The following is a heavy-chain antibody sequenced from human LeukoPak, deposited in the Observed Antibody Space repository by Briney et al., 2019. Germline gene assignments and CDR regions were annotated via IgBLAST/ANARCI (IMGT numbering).Heavy chain of an antibody. V-gene: IGHV3-30*02. J-gene: IGHJ4*02. CDR3: AKDKYSSSSVFDY. D-gene: IGHD6-6*01. Sequence: GGSLRLSCAASGFTFSSYGMHWVRQAPGKGLEWAAFIRYDGSNKYYADSVKGRFTISRDNSKNTLYLQMNSLRAEDTAVYYCAKDKYSSSSVFDYWGQGTLVTVSS. CDR1: GFTFSSYG. CDR2: IRYDGSNK.